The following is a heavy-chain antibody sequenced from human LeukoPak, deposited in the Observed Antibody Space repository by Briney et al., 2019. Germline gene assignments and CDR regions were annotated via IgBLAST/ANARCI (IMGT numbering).Heavy chain of an antibody. Sequence: SVKVSCKASGGTFSSYAISWVRQAPGQGLEWMGGIIPIFGTANYAQKFQGRVTITADESTSTAYVELSSLRSEDTAVYYCARARSSVTEYSSSSRGWFDPWGQGTLVTVSS. CDR1: GGTFSSYA. J-gene: IGHJ5*02. CDR3: ARARSSVTEYSSSSRGWFDP. V-gene: IGHV1-69*13. D-gene: IGHD6-6*01. CDR2: IIPIFGTA.